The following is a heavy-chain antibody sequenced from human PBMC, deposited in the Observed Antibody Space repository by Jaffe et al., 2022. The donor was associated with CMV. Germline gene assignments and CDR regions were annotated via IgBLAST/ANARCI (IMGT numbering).Heavy chain of an antibody. CDR2: ISYDGSNK. CDR1: GFTFSSYG. D-gene: IGHD3-10*01. CDR3: AKGSWGSGSYSPPFDY. V-gene: IGHV3-30*18. J-gene: IGHJ4*02. Sequence: QVQLVESGGGVVQPGRSLRLSCAASGFTFSSYGMHWVRQAPGKGLEWVAVISYDGSNKYYADSVKGRFTISRDNSKNTLYLQMNSLRAEDTAVYYCAKGSWGSGSYSPPFDYWGQGTLVTVSS.